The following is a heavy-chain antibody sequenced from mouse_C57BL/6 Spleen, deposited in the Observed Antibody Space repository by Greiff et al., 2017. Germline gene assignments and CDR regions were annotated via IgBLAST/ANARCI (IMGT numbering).Heavy chain of an antibody. V-gene: IGHV5-6*01. D-gene: IGHD2-1*01. J-gene: IGHJ4*01. CDR2: ISSGGSYT. CDR3: ARHLRWYPAMDY. Sequence: EVQGVESGGDLVKPGGSLKLSCAASGFTFSSYGMSWVRQTPDKRLEWVATISSGGSYTYYPDSVKGRFTISRDNAKNTLYLQMSSLKSEDTAMYYCARHLRWYPAMDYWGQGTSVTVSS. CDR1: GFTFSSYG.